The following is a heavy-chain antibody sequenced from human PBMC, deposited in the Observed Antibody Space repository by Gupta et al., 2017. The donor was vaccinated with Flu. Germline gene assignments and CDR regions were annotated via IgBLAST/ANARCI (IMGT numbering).Heavy chain of an antibody. J-gene: IGHJ4*02. CDR2: IYYSGST. CDR3: ARGPGGSTMDN. D-gene: IGHD3-10*01. Sequence: SWVRKGPGKGLEWIGYIYYSGSTNYTPSLKRRVSISLDTSKNQISLKMRSVTAADTAVYYCARGPGGSTMDNWGQGALVTVSS. V-gene: IGHV4-59*01.